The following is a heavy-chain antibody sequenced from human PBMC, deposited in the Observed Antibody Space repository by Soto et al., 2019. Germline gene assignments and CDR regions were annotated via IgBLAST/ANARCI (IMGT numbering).Heavy chain of an antibody. CDR2: IDYSGKT. J-gene: IGHJ6*02. V-gene: IGHV4-30-4*01. Sequence: LSLTCTVSGGSISSGDDYWSWIRQPPGKGLEWIGYIDYSGKTYSNPSLKGRINISVDTSKNQFSLNLSSVTAADTAVYYCARDSVKDYRFYYDAMDVWGQGTSVTAP. D-gene: IGHD4-17*01. CDR1: GGSISSGDDY. CDR3: ARDSVKDYRFYYDAMDV.